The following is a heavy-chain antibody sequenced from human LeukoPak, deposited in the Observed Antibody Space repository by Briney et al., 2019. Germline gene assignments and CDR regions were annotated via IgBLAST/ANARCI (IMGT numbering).Heavy chain of an antibody. V-gene: IGHV5-51*01. D-gene: IGHD1-14*01. J-gene: IGHJ4*02. Sequence: GGSLKISCKASGYSFTSYWIGWVRRMPGKGLGWMGIIYPRDSDTRYSPSFQGQVTISADKSISTAYLQWSSLKASDTAIYYCARPYRGYFEYWGQGTLVTVSS. CDR2: IYPRDSDT. CDR3: ARPYRGYFEY. CDR1: GYSFTSYW.